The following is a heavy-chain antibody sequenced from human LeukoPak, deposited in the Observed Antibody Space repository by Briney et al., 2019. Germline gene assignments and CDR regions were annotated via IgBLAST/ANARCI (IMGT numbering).Heavy chain of an antibody. CDR2: ISSSGSTI. CDR1: RFTFSSYE. V-gene: IGHV3-48*03. J-gene: IGHJ5*02. D-gene: IGHD1-14*01. Sequence: GGSLRLSCAASRFTFSSYEMNWVRQAPGKGLEWVSYISSSGSTIYYADSVKGRFTISRDNAKNSLYLQMNSLRAEDTAVYYCARENRNWFDPWGQGTLVTVSS. CDR3: ARENRNWFDP.